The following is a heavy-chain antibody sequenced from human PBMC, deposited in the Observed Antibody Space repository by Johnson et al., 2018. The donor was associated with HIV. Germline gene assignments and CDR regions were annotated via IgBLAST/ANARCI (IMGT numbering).Heavy chain of an antibody. Sequence: VQLVESGGGLVQPGGSLRLSCAASGFNFIDYAMIWVRQAPGKGLEWVSVIYSGDNTYYADSVKGRFTVSRDNAKNSFYLQMNSLRAEDTAVYYCARSVNAGRPFDIWGQGTLVTVSS. D-gene: IGHD2-8*01. CDR3: ARSVNAGRPFDI. J-gene: IGHJ3*02. CDR1: GFNFIDYA. V-gene: IGHV3-66*01. CDR2: IYSGDNT.